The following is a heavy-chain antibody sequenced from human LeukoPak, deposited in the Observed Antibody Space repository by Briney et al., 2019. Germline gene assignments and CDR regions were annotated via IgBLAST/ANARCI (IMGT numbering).Heavy chain of an antibody. D-gene: IGHD3-3*01. Sequence: SETLSLTCTVSGGSTSSDYWSWIRQSPGKGLEWVGYVYNSGDTGKNPSLKSRVTILLDTSKNQCSLKLTSVSAADTAVYYCAKYLTTGRVMYYDFWSGYYLDYWGQGTLVTVSS. V-gene: IGHV4-59*08. J-gene: IGHJ4*02. CDR2: VYNSGDT. CDR3: AKYLTTGRVMYYDFWSGYYLDY. CDR1: GGSTSSDY.